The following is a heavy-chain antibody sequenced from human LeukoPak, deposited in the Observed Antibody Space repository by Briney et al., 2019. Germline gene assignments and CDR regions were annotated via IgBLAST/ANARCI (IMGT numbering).Heavy chain of an antibody. CDR3: ARDSDMGAFDI. CDR2: IYYSGST. J-gene: IGHJ3*02. CDR1: GGSISSGGYY. V-gene: IGHV4-31*03. D-gene: IGHD1-26*01. Sequence: SETLSLTCTVSGGSISSGGYYWSWIRQHPGKGLEWIGYIYYSGSTYYNPSLKSRVTISVDTSKNQFSLKPSSVTAADTAVYYCARDSDMGAFDIWAKGQWSPSLQ.